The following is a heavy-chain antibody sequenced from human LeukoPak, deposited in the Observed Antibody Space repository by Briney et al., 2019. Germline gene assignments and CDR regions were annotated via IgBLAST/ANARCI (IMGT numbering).Heavy chain of an antibody. D-gene: IGHD1-26*01. J-gene: IGHJ3*02. CDR3: ARQETSSYNGAFDI. V-gene: IGHV3-7*01. CDR1: GFSFSTSW. CDR2: IKKDGSEK. Sequence: GGSLRLSCAASGFSFSTSWMSWVRQAPETGLEWVATIKKDGSEKYYVDSVKGRFTISRDNAKTSLYLQTNSLRADDTAVYHCARQETSSYNGAFDIWGQGTMVTVSS.